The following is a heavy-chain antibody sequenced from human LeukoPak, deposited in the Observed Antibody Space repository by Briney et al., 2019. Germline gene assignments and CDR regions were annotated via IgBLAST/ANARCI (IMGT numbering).Heavy chain of an antibody. Sequence: GGSLRLSCAASGFILSDFTMNWVRRATGKGLEWVSTISNTGVTHYADSVKGRFTISRDSAKNSQYLQIYSLRDEDTAVYYCARYYFGSGNYRTFDRWGQGTLVIVSS. CDR1: GFILSDFT. D-gene: IGHD3-10*01. CDR3: ARYYFGSGNYRTFDR. V-gene: IGHV3-69-1*01. J-gene: IGHJ4*02. CDR2: ISNTGVT.